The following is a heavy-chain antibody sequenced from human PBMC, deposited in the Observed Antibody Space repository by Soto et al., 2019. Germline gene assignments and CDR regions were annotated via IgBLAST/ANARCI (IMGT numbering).Heavy chain of an antibody. D-gene: IGHD2-8*01. J-gene: IGHJ5*02. Sequence: GASVKVSCKASGYTFTSYDINWVRQATGQGLEWMGWMNPNSGNTGYAQKFQGRVTMTRNTSISTAYMELSSLRSEDTAVYYCARVRGCTNGVCYTFGRFDPWGQGTLVTVSS. V-gene: IGHV1-8*01. CDR3: ARVRGCTNGVCYTFGRFDP. CDR1: GYTFTSYD. CDR2: MNPNSGNT.